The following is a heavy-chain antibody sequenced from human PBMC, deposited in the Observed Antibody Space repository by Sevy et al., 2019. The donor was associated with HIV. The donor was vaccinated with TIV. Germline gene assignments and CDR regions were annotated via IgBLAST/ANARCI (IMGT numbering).Heavy chain of an antibody. J-gene: IGHJ6*02. Sequence: GESLKISCTASGYSFGTYWIGWVRQMPGGGLDWMGIIYPDDYDTRYSPSLRGQVTTSADTSITTAFLHWSTLEASDTATDYCARRRQVRVEEILGGGGLDVWGQGTAVTVSS. CDR2: IYPDDYDT. V-gene: IGHV5-51*01. D-gene: IGHD3-16*01. CDR3: ARRRQVRVEEILGGGGLDV. CDR1: GYSFGTYW.